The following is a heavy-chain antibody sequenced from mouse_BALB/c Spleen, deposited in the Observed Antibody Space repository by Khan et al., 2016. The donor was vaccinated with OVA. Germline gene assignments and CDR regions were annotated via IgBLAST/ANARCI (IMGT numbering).Heavy chain of an antibody. D-gene: IGHD1-2*01. Sequence: EVQLQESGPGLVKPSQSLSLTCTVTGYSITSGYGWNWLRQFPGNKLEWMGYISYSGSTNYTPSLKSRISITRETSKNQFFLQLNSVTTEDTATYYCARTARIKYWGQGTTLTVSS. V-gene: IGHV3-2*02. CDR3: ARTARIKY. J-gene: IGHJ2*01. CDR2: ISYSGST. CDR1: GYSITSGYG.